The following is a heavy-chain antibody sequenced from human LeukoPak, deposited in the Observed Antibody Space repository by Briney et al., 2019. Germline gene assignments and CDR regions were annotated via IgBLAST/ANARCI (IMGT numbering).Heavy chain of an antibody. CDR2: IRYDGSNK. D-gene: IGHD2-2*01. V-gene: IGHV3-30*02. J-gene: IGHJ6*03. CDR3: AKGYCSSTSCPRNYYYYYMDV. CDR1: GFTFSSYG. Sequence: PGGSLRLSCAASGFTFSSYGMHWVHQAPGKGLEWVAFIRYDGSNKYYADSVKGRFTISRDNSKNTLYLQMNSLKAEDTAVYYCAKGYCSSTSCPRNYYYYYMDVWGKGTTVTISS.